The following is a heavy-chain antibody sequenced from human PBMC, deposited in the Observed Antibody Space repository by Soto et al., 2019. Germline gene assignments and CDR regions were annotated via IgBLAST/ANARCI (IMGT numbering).Heavy chain of an antibody. V-gene: IGHV3-23*01. Sequence: EVQLLESGGGLAQPGGSLRLSCAASGFTFSSYAMNWVRQAPGKGLEWVSVISGSGDSTYYADSVKGRFTISRDNSKNTLYLQMNSLRAEDTAVYYCARRGSGSYYDYWGQGTLVTVSS. D-gene: IGHD1-26*01. CDR3: ARRGSGSYYDY. J-gene: IGHJ4*02. CDR1: GFTFSSYA. CDR2: ISGSGDST.